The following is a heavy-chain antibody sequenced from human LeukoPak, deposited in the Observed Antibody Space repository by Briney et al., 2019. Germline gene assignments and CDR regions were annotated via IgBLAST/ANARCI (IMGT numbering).Heavy chain of an antibody. J-gene: IGHJ4*02. CDR1: GFTFSYDW. D-gene: IGHD6-19*01. CDR3: ASAPQRAKWLEPFDY. V-gene: IGHV3-7*02. CDR2: IRGDGSET. Sequence: AGGSLRLSCAASGFTFSYDWMTWVRQAPGKGLEWVANIRGDGSETYYMDSVKGRFTISRDNAKNSLYLQMNSLRAEDTAVYYCASAPQRAKWLEPFDYWGQGTLVTASS.